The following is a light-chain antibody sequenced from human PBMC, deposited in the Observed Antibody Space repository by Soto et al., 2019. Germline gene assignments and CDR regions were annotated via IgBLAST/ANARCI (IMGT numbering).Light chain of an antibody. V-gene: IGLV2-14*01. CDR2: EVS. J-gene: IGLJ1*01. CDR1: SSDAGGYNY. CDR3: SSYTSSSTLGV. Sequence: QSVLTQPASVSGSPGQSITISCTGTSSDAGGYNYVSWYQQHPGKAPKLMIYEVSNRPSGVSNRFSGSKSGNTASLTISGLQAEDEADYYCSSYTSSSTLGVFGTGTKVT.